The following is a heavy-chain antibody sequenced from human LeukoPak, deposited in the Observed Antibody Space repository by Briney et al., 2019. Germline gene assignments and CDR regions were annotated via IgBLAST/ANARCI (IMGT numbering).Heavy chain of an antibody. CDR1: GLTVRSTY. Sequence: GGALRLSCVLSGLTVRSTYISWFRQTPGKGLEWVSVIFTTGTTYYADSVKGRFTLPRDNFENTVHLQMSSLTAEDTAVYYCAGDRRTSGWYASWGQGTLVTVSS. CDR3: AGDRRTSGWYAS. V-gene: IGHV3-53*01. J-gene: IGHJ5*01. D-gene: IGHD1-26*01. CDR2: IFTTGTT.